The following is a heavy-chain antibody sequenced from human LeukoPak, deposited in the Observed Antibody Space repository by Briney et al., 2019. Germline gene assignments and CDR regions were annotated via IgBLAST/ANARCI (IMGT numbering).Heavy chain of an antibody. CDR2: IFCSGST. CDR3: AGDLRVVVTAIFDF. D-gene: IGHD2-21*02. V-gene: IGHV4-39*07. Sequence: SETLSLTCTVSGGSISSSNYYWGWIRQPPGKGLEWIGSIFCSGSTYYNPSLKSRVTISVDTSKKQFSLKLNSVTAADTAVYYCAGDLRVVVTAIFDFWGQGTLVTVSS. J-gene: IGHJ4*02. CDR1: GGSISSSNYY.